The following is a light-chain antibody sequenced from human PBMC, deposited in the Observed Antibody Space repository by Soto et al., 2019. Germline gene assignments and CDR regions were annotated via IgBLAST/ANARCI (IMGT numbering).Light chain of an antibody. Sequence: QSALTQPPSASGSPGQSVTISCTGTSSDVGGYNYVSWYQQHPGKAPKLMIYEVTKRPSGVPDRFSGSKSGNTAPLTVSGLQAEDEADYYCSSYAGSTNRMFGGGTKLTVL. CDR2: EVT. V-gene: IGLV2-8*01. J-gene: IGLJ3*02. CDR1: SSDVGGYNY. CDR3: SSYAGSTNRM.